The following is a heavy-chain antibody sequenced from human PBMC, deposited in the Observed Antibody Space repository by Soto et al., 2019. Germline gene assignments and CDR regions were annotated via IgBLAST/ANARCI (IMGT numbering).Heavy chain of an antibody. CDR3: ARDPVGVDSTFFFDS. CDR1: GFTFSYYS. Sequence: GGSLRLSCAASGFTFSYYSMTWVRQSPGRGLEWVSSISSSTTYISYADSVRGRFTISRDNAKNSLYLQMSSLRADDTAVYYCARDPVGVDSTFFFDSWGQGTLVTVSS. CDR2: ISSSTTYI. D-gene: IGHD2-21*01. J-gene: IGHJ4*02. V-gene: IGHV3-21*01.